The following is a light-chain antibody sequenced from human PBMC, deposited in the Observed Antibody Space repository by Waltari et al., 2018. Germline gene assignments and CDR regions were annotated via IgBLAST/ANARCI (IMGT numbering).Light chain of an antibody. V-gene: IGLV2-14*01. Sequence: QSALTQPASVSGSPGQSITISCTGTSSDVGHYNYVSWYQQHPGKAPTPMIYEVSNRPSGVSNRFSGSKSGNTASLTISGLQAEDEADYYCSSYTSSSTRVFGGGTKLTVL. J-gene: IGLJ3*02. CDR3: SSYTSSSTRV. CDR1: SSDVGHYNY. CDR2: EVS.